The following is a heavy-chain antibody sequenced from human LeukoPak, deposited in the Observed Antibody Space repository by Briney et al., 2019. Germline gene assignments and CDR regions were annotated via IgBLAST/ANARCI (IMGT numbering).Heavy chain of an antibody. V-gene: IGHV4-4*07. J-gene: IGHJ4*02. CDR3: ARDPGE. CDR1: GGSITSYY. D-gene: IGHD7-27*01. CDR2: IYNSGNT. Sequence: SETLSLTCTVSGGSITSYYWSWIRQPAGKGLEWTGRIYNSGNTNYNSSLKSRVTMSVDTSKNQFSLKLTSVTAADTAVYYCARDPGEWGQGTLVTVSS.